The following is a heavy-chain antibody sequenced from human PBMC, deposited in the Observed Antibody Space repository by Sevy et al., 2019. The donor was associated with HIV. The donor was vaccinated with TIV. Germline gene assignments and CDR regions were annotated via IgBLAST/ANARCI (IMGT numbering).Heavy chain of an antibody. Sequence: GGSMGLSCAASGFTFSNFGMHWAGQVPSGGLEWVAIICYGGKNAYYADSVKGRFTISRDNSKNTLYRQLNNLRAEYTAVYYCARDLEEWELRYLGYWGQGTLVTVSS. CDR3: ARDLEEWELRYLGY. CDR1: GFTFSNFG. J-gene: IGHJ4*02. V-gene: IGHV3-33*01. CDR2: ICYGGKNA. D-gene: IGHD1-26*01.